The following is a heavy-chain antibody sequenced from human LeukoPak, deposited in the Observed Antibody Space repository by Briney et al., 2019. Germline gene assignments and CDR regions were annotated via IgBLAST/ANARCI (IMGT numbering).Heavy chain of an antibody. J-gene: IGHJ4*02. V-gene: IGHV3-23*01. CDR3: AKDRIYYYGSGSYFDY. Sequence: QPGGSLRLSCAASGFTVSSNYMSWVRQAPGKGLEWVSAISGSGGSTYYADSVKGRFTISRDNSKNTLYLQMNSLRAEDTAVYYCAKDRIYYYGSGSYFDYWGQGTLVTVSS. CDR2: ISGSGGST. CDR1: GFTVSSNY. D-gene: IGHD3-10*01.